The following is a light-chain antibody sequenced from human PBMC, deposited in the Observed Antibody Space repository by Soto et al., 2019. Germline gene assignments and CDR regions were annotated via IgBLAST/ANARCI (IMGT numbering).Light chain of an antibody. CDR1: SSDVGSYNL. CDR3: SSYAGSATPV. V-gene: IGLV2-23*01. CDR2: EGT. Sequence: QSALTQPASVSGSPGQSITISCTGTSSDVGSYNLVSWYQHHPGKAPKLMIYEGTKRPSGVSDRFSGSKSGNTASLTISGRQADDEADYHCSSYAGSATPVFGGGTKLTVL. J-gene: IGLJ2*01.